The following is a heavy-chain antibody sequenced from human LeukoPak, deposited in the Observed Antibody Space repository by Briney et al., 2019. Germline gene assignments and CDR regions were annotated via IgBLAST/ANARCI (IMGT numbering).Heavy chain of an antibody. CDR1: GFSFDDYA. D-gene: IGHD1-26*01. CDR2: ISWNSDTI. J-gene: IGHJ4*02. CDR3: AKDISGTYLAALDY. V-gene: IGHV3-9*01. Sequence: GGFLRLSCAASGFSFDDYAMHWVRQAPGKGLEWVSGISWNSDTIGYVDSVKGRFAISRDNAKNSLYLQMNSLRAEDTALCYCAKDISGTYLAALDYWGQGTLVTVSS.